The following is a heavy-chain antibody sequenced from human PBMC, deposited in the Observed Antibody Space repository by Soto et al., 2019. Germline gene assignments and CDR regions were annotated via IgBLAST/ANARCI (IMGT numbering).Heavy chain of an antibody. V-gene: IGHV5-51*01. CDR1: GYSFTSYW. D-gene: IGHD5-12*01. Sequence: PGESLNISCKGSGYSFTSYWIGWVRQMPGKGLEWMGIIYPGDSDTRYSPSFQGQVTISADKSISTAYLQWSSLKASDTAMYYCARPTYSGYDYSAFDIWGQGTMVTVSS. J-gene: IGHJ3*02. CDR3: ARPTYSGYDYSAFDI. CDR2: IYPGDSDT.